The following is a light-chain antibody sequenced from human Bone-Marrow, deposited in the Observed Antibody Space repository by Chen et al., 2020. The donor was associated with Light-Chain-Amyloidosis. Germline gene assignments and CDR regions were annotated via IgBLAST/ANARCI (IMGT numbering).Light chain of an antibody. CDR3: QQYNDWPLT. CDR1: QGRNNK. V-gene: IGKV3-15*01. CDR2: DAS. J-gene: IGKJ4*01. Sequence: EIVMPQPPATLSLSPGERATLSCGARQGRNNKLAWYQQKPGQAPRLLIYDASTRATDIPSRFRGSGSGTEFTLTITSLTSEDFALYYCQQYNDWPLTFGGGTKVE.